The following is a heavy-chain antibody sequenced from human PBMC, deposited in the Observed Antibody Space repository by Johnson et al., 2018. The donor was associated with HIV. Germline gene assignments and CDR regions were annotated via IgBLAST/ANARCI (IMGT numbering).Heavy chain of an antibody. J-gene: IGHJ3*02. Sequence: QMLLVESGGGLVKPGGSLRLSCAASGFTFSDYYMSWIRQAPGKGLEWVSYISSSGSTIYYADSVKGRFTISRDNAKNSLFLQMNSLRAEDTAVYYCARGNLYYSTDAFEIWGQGTILTVSS. CDR2: ISSSGSTI. D-gene: IGHD3-16*01. CDR3: ARGNLYYSTDAFEI. CDR1: GFTFSDYY. V-gene: IGHV3-11*01.